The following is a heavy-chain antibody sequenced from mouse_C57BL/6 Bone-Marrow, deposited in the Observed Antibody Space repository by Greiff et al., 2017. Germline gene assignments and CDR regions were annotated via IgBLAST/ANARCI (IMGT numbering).Heavy chain of an antibody. Sequence: QVQLQQPGAELVRPGSSVKLSCKASGYTFTSYWMHWVKPRPIQGLEWIGNIDPSDSETHYNQKFKDKATLTVEKSSSTAYMQISSLTSEDSAVYYCARLGWDAMDYWGQGTSVTVSS. CDR1: GYTFTSYW. CDR2: IDPSDSET. V-gene: IGHV1-52*01. J-gene: IGHJ4*01. CDR3: ARLGWDAMDY. D-gene: IGHD3-3*01.